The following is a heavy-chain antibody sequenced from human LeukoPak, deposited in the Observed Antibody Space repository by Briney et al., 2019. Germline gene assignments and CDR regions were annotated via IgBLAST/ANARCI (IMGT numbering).Heavy chain of an antibody. D-gene: IGHD3-22*01. CDR3: TRGYTSGYFFVY. J-gene: IGHJ4*02. CDR1: GFTFSSYW. CDR2: MNTDGSTT. Sequence: GGSLTLSCIASGFTFSSYWMHWVRQAPGKGLVWASGMNTDGSTTRYADSVKGRFTISRDNAKNTLYLQMNSLRAEDTAVYYCTRGYTSGYFFVYWGQGTLVTISS. V-gene: IGHV3-74*01.